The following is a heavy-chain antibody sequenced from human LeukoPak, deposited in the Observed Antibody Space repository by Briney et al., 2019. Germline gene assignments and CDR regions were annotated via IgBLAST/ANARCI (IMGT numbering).Heavy chain of an antibody. CDR3: AGTYYYDSSGYYEIDY. D-gene: IGHD3-22*01. CDR2: INHSGST. CDR1: GGSFSGYY. V-gene: IGHV4-34*01. J-gene: IGHJ4*02. Sequence: SETLSLTCAVYGGSFSGYYWSWIRQPPGKELEWIGEINHSGSTNYNPSLKSRVTISVDTSKNQFSLKLSSVTAADTAVYYCAGTYYYDSSGYYEIDYWGQGTLVTVSS.